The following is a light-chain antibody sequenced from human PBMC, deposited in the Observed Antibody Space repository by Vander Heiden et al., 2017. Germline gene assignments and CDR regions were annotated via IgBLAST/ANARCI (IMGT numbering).Light chain of an antibody. CDR1: QGISSY. J-gene: IGKJ1*01. Sequence: AIRMTQSPSSFSASTGNRVTITCRASQGISSYLAWYQQKPGKAPKLLIYAASTLQSGVPSRFSGSGSGTDFTLTISCLQSEDFATYYCQQYDSYRWTFGQGTKVEIK. V-gene: IGKV1-8*01. CDR2: AAS. CDR3: QQYDSYRWT.